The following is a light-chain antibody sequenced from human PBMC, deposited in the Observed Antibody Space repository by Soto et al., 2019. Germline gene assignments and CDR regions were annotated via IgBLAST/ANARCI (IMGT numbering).Light chain of an antibody. CDR3: SSFTSSTSYV. V-gene: IGLV2-14*03. CDR2: DVN. CDR1: RVTVGSFTS. J-gene: IGLJ1*01. Sequence: QSALTQPASVSGLLGKWTPISSPGTRVTVGSFTSVSWYQQYPGKAPKLMIHDVNNRPSGISDRFSGSKSGNTASLTISGLQAEDEADYYCSSFTSSTSYVFGTGTKLTVL.